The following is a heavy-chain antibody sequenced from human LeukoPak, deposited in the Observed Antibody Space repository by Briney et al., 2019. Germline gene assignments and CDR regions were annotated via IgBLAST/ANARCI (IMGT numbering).Heavy chain of an antibody. Sequence: PSQTLSLTCAVSGGSISSGGYSWTWIRQPPGKGLEWIGYIHHTGRTYYKPSLKSRVTISVDRSKNQFSLKLTSVTAADTAVYYCASGYWFLDLWGRGTLVTVSS. CDR1: GGSISSGGYS. CDR2: IHHTGRT. CDR3: ASGYWFLDL. V-gene: IGHV4-30-2*01. J-gene: IGHJ2*01.